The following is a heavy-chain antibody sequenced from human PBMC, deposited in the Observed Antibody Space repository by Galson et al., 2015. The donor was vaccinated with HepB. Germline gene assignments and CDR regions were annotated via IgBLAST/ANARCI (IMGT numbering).Heavy chain of an antibody. CDR3: ARRTQGIDY. Sequence: SLRLSCAASGFTFSSYAMHWVRQAPGKGLEWVAVISYDGSNKYYADSVKGRFTISRDNSKNTLYLQMNSLRAEDTAVYYCARRTQGIDYWGQGTLVTVSS. D-gene: IGHD1-1*01. J-gene: IGHJ4*02. V-gene: IGHV3-30*04. CDR2: ISYDGSNK. CDR1: GFTFSSYA.